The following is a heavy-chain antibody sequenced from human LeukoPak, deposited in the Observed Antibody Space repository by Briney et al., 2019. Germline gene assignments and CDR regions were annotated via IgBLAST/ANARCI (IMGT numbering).Heavy chain of an antibody. Sequence: AETRSLTCTVSGGSISSYYWSWIRQPPGKGLEWIGYIYYSGSTNYNPSLKSRVTISVDTSKNQFSLKLSSVTAADTAVYYCARHQLHYNIAAADLNFDYWGQGTLVT. J-gene: IGHJ4*02. CDR2: IYYSGST. D-gene: IGHD6-13*01. V-gene: IGHV4-59*08. CDR1: GGSISSYY. CDR3: ARHQLHYNIAAADLNFDY.